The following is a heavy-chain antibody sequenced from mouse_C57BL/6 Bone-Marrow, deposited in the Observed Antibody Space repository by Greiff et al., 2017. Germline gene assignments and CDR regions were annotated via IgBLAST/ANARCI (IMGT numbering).Heavy chain of an antibody. CDR1: GYTFTSYW. D-gene: IGHD2-5*01. Sequence: QVQLQQPGAELVKPGASVKMSCKASGYTFTSYWITWVQQRPGQGLEWIGDIYPGSGSTNYNEKFKSKATLTVDTSTSTAYMQLSSLTSEDSAVYYCARPRRSNYGGGFAYWGQGTLVTVSA. CDR3: ARPRRSNYGGGFAY. V-gene: IGHV1-55*01. CDR2: IYPGSGST. J-gene: IGHJ3*01.